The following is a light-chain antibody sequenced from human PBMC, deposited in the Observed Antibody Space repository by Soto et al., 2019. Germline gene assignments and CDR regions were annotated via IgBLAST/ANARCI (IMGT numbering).Light chain of an antibody. CDR1: QSVASSY. CDR2: AAS. Sequence: ELVMTQSPVTLSVSPGERATLSCRASQSVASSYLAWYQQKPGQAPRLLIYAASSRATGIPDRFSGSGSGTDFTLTISRLEPEDFAVYYCQQYGSSLWTFGQGTKVDIK. V-gene: IGKV3-20*01. CDR3: QQYGSSLWT. J-gene: IGKJ1*01.